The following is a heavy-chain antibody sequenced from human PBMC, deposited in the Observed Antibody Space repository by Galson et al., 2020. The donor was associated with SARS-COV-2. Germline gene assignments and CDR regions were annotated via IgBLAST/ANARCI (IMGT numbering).Heavy chain of an antibody. CDR2: INHSGST. V-gene: IGHV4-34*01. J-gene: IGHJ5*02. CDR1: GGSFSGYY. Sequence: ETSETLSLTCAVYGGSFSGYYWSWIRQPPGKGLEWIGEINHSGSTNYNPSLKSRVTISVDTSKNQFSLKLSSVTAADTAVYYCASGIQLRLSVSWGQGTLVTVSS. CDR3: ASGIQLRLSVS. D-gene: IGHD5-18*01.